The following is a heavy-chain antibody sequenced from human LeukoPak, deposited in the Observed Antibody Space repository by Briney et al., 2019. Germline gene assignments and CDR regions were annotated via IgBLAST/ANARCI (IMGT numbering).Heavy chain of an antibody. Sequence: GSLRLSCVTSGFTFSSYWMNWVRQAPGKGLEWVALIKQDGSEKYYVDSVKGRFTMSRDNAESSLYLQMNSLRVEDTAMYYCARYGQLGDWGRGTLVTVSS. V-gene: IGHV3-7*03. CDR3: ARYGQLGD. D-gene: IGHD6-6*01. J-gene: IGHJ4*02. CDR2: IKQDGSEK. CDR1: GFTFSSYW.